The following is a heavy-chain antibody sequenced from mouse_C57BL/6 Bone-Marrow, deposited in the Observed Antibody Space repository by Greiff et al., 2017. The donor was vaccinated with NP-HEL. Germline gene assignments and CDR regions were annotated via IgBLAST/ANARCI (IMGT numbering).Heavy chain of an antibody. J-gene: IGHJ2*01. D-gene: IGHD2-1*01. CDR3: ARRKGFYYGNSGYYFDY. Sequence: EVQLVESGPGLVKPSQSLSLTCSVTGYSITSGYYWNWIRQFPGNKLEWMGYISYDGSNNYNPSLKNRISITRDTSTNQFFLKLNSVTTEDTATYYCARRKGFYYGNSGYYFDYWGQGTTLTVSS. V-gene: IGHV3-6*01. CDR1: GYSITSGYY. CDR2: ISYDGSN.